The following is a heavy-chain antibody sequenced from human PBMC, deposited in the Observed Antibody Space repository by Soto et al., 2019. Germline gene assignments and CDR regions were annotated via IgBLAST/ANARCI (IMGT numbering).Heavy chain of an antibody. Sequence: EVQLVESGGGLVQPGGSLRLSCADSGFTFSSYSMNWVRQAPGKGLEWVSYISSSSSTIYYADSVKGRFTISRDNAKNSLYLQMNSLRDEDTAVYYCARDWRIAARPGAFDIWGQGTMVTVSS. J-gene: IGHJ3*02. D-gene: IGHD6-6*01. CDR1: GFTFSSYS. CDR3: ARDWRIAARPGAFDI. V-gene: IGHV3-48*02. CDR2: ISSSSSTI.